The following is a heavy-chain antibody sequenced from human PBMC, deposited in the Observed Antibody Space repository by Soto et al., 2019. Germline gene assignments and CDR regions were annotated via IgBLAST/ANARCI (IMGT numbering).Heavy chain of an antibody. CDR1: GFTFSSYA. D-gene: IGHD6-13*01. V-gene: IGHV3-23*01. J-gene: IGHJ4*02. CDR2: ISGSGGST. CDR3: AKDFPLRYSSSCAHY. Sequence: EVQLLESGGGLVQPGGSLRLSCAASGFTFSSYAMSWVRQAPGKGLEWVSAISGSGGSTYYADSVKGRFTNSRDNSKDTLDLQMNSRTADDTAVDYCAKDFPLRYSSSCAHYWGQGTLVTVSS.